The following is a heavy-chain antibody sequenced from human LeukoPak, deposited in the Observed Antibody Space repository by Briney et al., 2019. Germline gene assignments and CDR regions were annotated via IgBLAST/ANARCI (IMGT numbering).Heavy chain of an antibody. CDR1: GFTFSNYN. CDR2: IGSSSTYI. CDR3: ARDHNDLTGTYWESFDC. Sequence: PGGSLTVSCAASGFTFSNYNMNWVRQAPGKGQEWVSSIGSSSTYIYYAASVKGRFTISRDNDKNSLYLQMDSLAAEDTAVYYCARDHNDLTGTYWESFDCRGQGTPVTVSS. D-gene: IGHD1-26*01. V-gene: IGHV3-21*01. J-gene: IGHJ4*02.